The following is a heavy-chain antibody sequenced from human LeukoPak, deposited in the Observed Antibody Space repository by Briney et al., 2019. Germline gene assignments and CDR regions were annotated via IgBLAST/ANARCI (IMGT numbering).Heavy chain of an antibody. CDR1: GYTFTSYY. CDR2: INPSGGST. D-gene: IGHD3-10*01. V-gene: IGHV1-46*01. J-gene: IGHJ3*02. CDR3: ARNIVRGVHLVAFVI. Sequence: ASVKVSCKASGYTFTSYYMHWVRQAPGQGLEWMGIINPSGGSTSSAQKFQGRVTMTRDMSTSTVYMELNSLSFEDTAVSYCARNIVRGVHLVAFVIWGKGKMVTVSS.